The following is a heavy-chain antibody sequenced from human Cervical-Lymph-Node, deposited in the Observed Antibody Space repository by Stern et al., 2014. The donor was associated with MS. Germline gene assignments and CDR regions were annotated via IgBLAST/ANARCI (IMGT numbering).Heavy chain of an antibody. CDR1: GGSISSYY. CDR3: ARDPGPGYFDY. V-gene: IGHV4-59*01. J-gene: IGHJ4*02. CDR2: IYYSGST. Sequence: QVQLVESGPGLVKPSETLSLTCTVSGGSISSYYWSWIRQPPGKGLEWIGYIYYSGSTNYNPSLKSRVTISVDTSKNQFSLKLSSVTAADTAVYYCARDPGPGYFDYWGQGTLVTVSS.